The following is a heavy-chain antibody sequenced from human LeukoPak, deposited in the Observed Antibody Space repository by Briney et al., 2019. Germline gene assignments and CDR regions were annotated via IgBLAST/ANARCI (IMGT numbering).Heavy chain of an antibody. Sequence: PSETLSLTCTVSGGSISSYYWSWIRQPAGKGLEWIGRMYTSGSTNYNPSLKSRVTMSVDTSKNQFSLKLSSVTAADTAVYYCARASPFYGSGSYYRGDDAFDIWGQGTMVTVSS. J-gene: IGHJ3*02. CDR2: MYTSGST. V-gene: IGHV4-4*07. D-gene: IGHD3-10*01. CDR3: ARASPFYGSGSYYRGDDAFDI. CDR1: GGSISSYY.